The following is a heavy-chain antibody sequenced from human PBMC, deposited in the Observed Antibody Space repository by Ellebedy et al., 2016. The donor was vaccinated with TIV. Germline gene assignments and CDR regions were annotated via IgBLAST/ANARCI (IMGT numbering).Heavy chain of an antibody. CDR1: GYTFTSYD. D-gene: IGHD2-2*02. Sequence: ASVKVSCKASGYTFTSYDISWVRQAPGQGLEWMGWINPYNLDTNYEQKFQGRVTMTTDPSTSTAYMELRCLRSDDTAVYYCARHQLLYMGWFDPWGQGTLITVSS. V-gene: IGHV1-18*04. CDR3: ARHQLLYMGWFDP. CDR2: INPYNLDT. J-gene: IGHJ5*02.